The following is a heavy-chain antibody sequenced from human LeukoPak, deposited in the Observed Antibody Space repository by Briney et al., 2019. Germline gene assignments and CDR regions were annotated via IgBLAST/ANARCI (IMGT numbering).Heavy chain of an antibody. CDR1: GFTFSNYA. D-gene: IGHD2-15*01. CDR3: AKARSAVVAAATNY. V-gene: IGHV3-23*01. Sequence: GGSLRLSCAASGFTFSNYAMSWVRQAPGKGLEWVSVISGSGGSTYHADSAKGRFTISRDNSNNTLYLQMNSLRAEDTAIYYCAKARSAVVAAATNYWGQGTLVTVSS. J-gene: IGHJ4*02. CDR2: ISGSGGST.